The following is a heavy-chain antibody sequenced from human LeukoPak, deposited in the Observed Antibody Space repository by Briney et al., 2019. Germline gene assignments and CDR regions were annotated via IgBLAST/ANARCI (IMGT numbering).Heavy chain of an antibody. D-gene: IGHD2-15*01. Sequence: GGSLRLSCAASGFTFSSYSMNWVRQAPWKGLEWVSSISSSSSYIYYADSVKGRFTISRDNAKNSLYLQMNSLRAEDTAVYYCARVYCSGGSCYPYYYYGMDVWGQGTTVTVSS. CDR3: ARVYCSGGSCYPYYYYGMDV. CDR2: ISSSSSYI. J-gene: IGHJ6*02. V-gene: IGHV3-21*01. CDR1: GFTFSSYS.